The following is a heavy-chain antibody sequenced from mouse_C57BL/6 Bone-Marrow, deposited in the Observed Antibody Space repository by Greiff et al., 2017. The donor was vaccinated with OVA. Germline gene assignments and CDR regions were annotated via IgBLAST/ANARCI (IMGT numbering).Heavy chain of an antibody. D-gene: IGHD1-1*01. V-gene: IGHV5-6*02. CDR1: GFTFSSYG. Sequence: DVMLVESGGDLVKPGGSLKLSCAASGFTFSSYGMSWVRQTPDKRLEWVATISSGGSYTYYPDSVKGRFTISRDNAKNTLYLQMSSLKFEDTAMYYCARHRITTVADYYAMDYWGQGTSVTVSS. CDR3: ARHRITTVADYYAMDY. CDR2: ISSGGSYT. J-gene: IGHJ4*01.